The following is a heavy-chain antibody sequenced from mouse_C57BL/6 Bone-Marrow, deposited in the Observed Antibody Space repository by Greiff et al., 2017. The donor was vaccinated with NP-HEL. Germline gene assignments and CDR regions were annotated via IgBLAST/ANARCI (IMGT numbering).Heavy chain of an antibody. CDR1: GYSITSGYY. V-gene: IGHV3-6*01. Sequence: EVQLQESGPGLVKPSQSLSLTCSVTGYSITSGYYWNWIRQFPGNKLEWMGYISYDGSNNYNPSLKNRISITRDTTKNQFFLKLNTVTTEDTATYYCARRGGIYYDYGGYIDVWGTGTTVTVSS. CDR3: ARRGGIYYDYGGYIDV. J-gene: IGHJ1*03. CDR2: ISYDGSN. D-gene: IGHD2-4*01.